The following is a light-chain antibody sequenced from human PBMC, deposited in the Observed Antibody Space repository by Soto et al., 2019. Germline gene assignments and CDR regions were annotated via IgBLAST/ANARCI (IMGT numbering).Light chain of an antibody. CDR3: GTWDSSLTIGVI. Sequence: QSVLTQPASVSGSPGQSITIACTGTNRDVGSYNLVSWYQQRPGEAPKLIISEVRNRPSGISYRFTGSKSGNTASLTISGLQAEDEADYYCGTWDSSLTIGVIFGGGTKLTVL. J-gene: IGLJ2*01. CDR2: EVR. V-gene: IGLV2-14*01. CDR1: NRDVGSYNL.